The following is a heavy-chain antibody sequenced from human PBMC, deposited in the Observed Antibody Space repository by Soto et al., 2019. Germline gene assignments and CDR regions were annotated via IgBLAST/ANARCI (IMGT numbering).Heavy chain of an antibody. J-gene: IGHJ6*03. CDR1: GYTFTGYY. D-gene: IGHD3-10*01. V-gene: IGHV1-2*04. CDR3: ARDSFRHRRRGSGTYYYYYYMDV. Sequence: GASVKVSCKASGYTFTGYYMHWARQAPGQGLEWMGWINPNSGGTNYAQKFQGWVTMTRDTSISTAYMELSRLRSDDTAVYYCARDSFRHRRRGSGTYYYYYYMDVWGKGTTVTVSS. CDR2: INPNSGGT.